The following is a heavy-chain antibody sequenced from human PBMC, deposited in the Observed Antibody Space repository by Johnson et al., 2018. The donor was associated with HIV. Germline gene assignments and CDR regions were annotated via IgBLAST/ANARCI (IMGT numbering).Heavy chain of an antibody. V-gene: IGHV3-7*01. Sequence: VQLVESGGGLVQPGGSLRLSCSASGFTFSSYWMAWVRQAPGKGLEWVANIKQDGSEKHYLDSVKGRFTISRDNAKNSLYLQINTLRAEDTAVYYCAKDGGMTTVVTLAFDIWGQGTLVTVSS. J-gene: IGHJ3*02. CDR1: GFTFSSYW. CDR3: AKDGGMTTVVTLAFDI. D-gene: IGHD4-23*01. CDR2: IKQDGSEK.